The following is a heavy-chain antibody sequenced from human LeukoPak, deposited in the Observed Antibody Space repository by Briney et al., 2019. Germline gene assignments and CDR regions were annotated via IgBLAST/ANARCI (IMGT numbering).Heavy chain of an antibody. CDR1: EFTFSTSW. Sequence: PGGSLRLSCTVSEFTFSTSWMNWVRQAPGKGLEWVANLNPDGSVGRYVHSVKGRFSVSRDNGQNTGYLQMNSLRVDDTGVYFCLAWASPTPYWGPGTPVAVSS. CDR2: LNPDGSVG. V-gene: IGHV3-7*02. CDR3: LAWASPTPY. J-gene: IGHJ1*01. D-gene: IGHD1-26*01.